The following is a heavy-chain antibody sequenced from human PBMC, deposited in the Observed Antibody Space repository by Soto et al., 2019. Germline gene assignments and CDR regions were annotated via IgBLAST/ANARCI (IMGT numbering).Heavy chain of an antibody. CDR1: GGTFTSYS. V-gene: IGHV1-69*13. J-gene: IGHJ4*02. CDR3: ARGANSGWYRLHFDY. CDR2: IIPIFGTA. D-gene: IGHD6-19*01. Sequence: SVKVSFKASGGTFTSYSISWVRQAPGQGLEWMGGIIPIFGTANYAQKFQGRVTITADESTSTAYMELSSLRSEDTAVYYCARGANSGWYRLHFDYWGQGTLVTVSS.